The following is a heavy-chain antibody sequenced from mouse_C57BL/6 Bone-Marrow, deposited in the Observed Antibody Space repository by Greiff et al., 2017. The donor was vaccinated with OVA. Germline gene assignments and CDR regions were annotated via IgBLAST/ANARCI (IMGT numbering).Heavy chain of an antibody. CDR1: GYTFTSYW. CDR3: AGRLYDYDVGDYAMDY. CDR2: IDPSDSYT. J-gene: IGHJ4*01. Sequence: QVQLQQSGAELVKPGASVKLSCKASGYTFTSYWMQWVTQRPGQGLEWIGEIDPSDSYTNYNQKFKGKATLTVDTSSSTAYMQLSSLTSEDSAVYYCAGRLYDYDVGDYAMDYWGQGTSVTVSS. D-gene: IGHD2-4*01. V-gene: IGHV1-50*01.